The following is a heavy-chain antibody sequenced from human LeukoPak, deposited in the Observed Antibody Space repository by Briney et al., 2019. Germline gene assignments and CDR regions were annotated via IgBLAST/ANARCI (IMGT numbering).Heavy chain of an antibody. D-gene: IGHD3-10*01. V-gene: IGHV4-39*07. Sequence: SETLSLTCTVSGGSISSSSYYWGWIRQPPGKGLEWIGSIYYSGSTYYNPSLKSRVTISVDTSKNQFSLKLSSVTAADTAVYYCARGVPGNYYYYMDVWGKGTTVTVSS. CDR2: IYYSGST. J-gene: IGHJ6*03. CDR1: GGSISSSSYY. CDR3: ARGVPGNYYYYMDV.